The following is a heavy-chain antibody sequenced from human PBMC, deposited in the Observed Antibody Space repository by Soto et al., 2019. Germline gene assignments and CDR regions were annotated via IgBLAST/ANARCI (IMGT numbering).Heavy chain of an antibody. CDR1: GGSISSSSYY. CDR2: IYYSGST. J-gene: IGHJ4*02. CDR3: ARVYRYYDILTGPFDY. D-gene: IGHD3-9*01. Sequence: PSETLSLTCTVSGGSISSSSYYWGWIRQPPGKGLEWIGSIYYSGSTNYNPSLKGRVTISVDTSKNQFSLKLSSVTAADTAVYYCARVYRYYDILTGPFDYWGQGTLVTVSS. V-gene: IGHV4-39*07.